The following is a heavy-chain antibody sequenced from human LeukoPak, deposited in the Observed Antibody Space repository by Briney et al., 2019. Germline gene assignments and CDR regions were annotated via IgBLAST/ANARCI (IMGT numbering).Heavy chain of an antibody. J-gene: IGHJ6*02. V-gene: IGHV4-34*01. CDR2: INHSGST. CDR1: GGSFSGYY. Sequence: SETLSLTCAVYGGSFSGYYWSWIRQPPGKGLEWIGEINHSGSTNYNPSLKSRVTISVDTSKNQFSLKLSSVTAADTAVYYCARDHYPYYGTDVWGQGTTVTVSS. CDR3: ARDHYPYYGTDV. D-gene: IGHD3-10*01.